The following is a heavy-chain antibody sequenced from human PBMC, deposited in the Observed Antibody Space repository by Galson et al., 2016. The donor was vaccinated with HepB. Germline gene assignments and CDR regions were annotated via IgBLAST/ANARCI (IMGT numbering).Heavy chain of an antibody. CDR2: ISSRGITT. CDR3: AKDFGSTGYYQVFES. Sequence: SLRLSCAASGFTFSLNALTWVRQAPGKGLEWVSAISSRGITTFYSDSVKGRFTVSRDNSKNTLFLQMDSLGAEDTAIYYCAKDFGSTGYYQVFESWGQGTLVAVSS. D-gene: IGHD3-22*01. V-gene: IGHV3-23*01. J-gene: IGHJ4*02. CDR1: GFTFSLNA.